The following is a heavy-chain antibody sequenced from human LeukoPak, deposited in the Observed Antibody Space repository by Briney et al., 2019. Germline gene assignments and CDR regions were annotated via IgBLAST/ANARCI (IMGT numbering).Heavy chain of an antibody. D-gene: IGHD3-9*01. CDR1: GFTFSSYW. V-gene: IGHV3-7*01. CDR3: ATAGLFACFDY. Sequence: GGSLRLSCAASGFTFSSYWMSWVRRSPGKGLEWVANIKEDGSGKYYVDSVKGRFTISRDNAKNSLYLQVDSLRVEDTAVYYCATAGLFACFDYWGQGTLVTVSS. CDR2: IKEDGSGK. J-gene: IGHJ4*02.